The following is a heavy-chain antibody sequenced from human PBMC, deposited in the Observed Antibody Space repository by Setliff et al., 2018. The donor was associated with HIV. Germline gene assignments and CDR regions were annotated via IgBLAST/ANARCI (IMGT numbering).Heavy chain of an antibody. CDR3: ARDARATAGGIEDLDL. CDR1: GGSISSHS. Sequence: SETLSLTCTVSGGSISSHSWSWIRQPPGKGLEWIGYLSYTGSTNYNPSLKSRVTVSVDTSKNQFSLKVRSVTAADAAVYYCARDARATAGGIEDLDLWGQGALVTVSS. J-gene: IGHJ5*02. D-gene: IGHD6-13*01. V-gene: IGHV4-59*11. CDR2: LSYTGST.